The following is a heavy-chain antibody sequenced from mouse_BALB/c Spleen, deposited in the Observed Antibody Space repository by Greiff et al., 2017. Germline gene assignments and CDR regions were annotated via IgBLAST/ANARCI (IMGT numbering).Heavy chain of an antibody. V-gene: IGHV1-9*01. CDR3: AYRYEGTYYAMDY. J-gene: IGHJ4*01. CDR1: GYTFSSYW. CDR2: ILPGSGST. D-gene: IGHD2-14*01. Sequence: QVQLKESGAELMKPGASVKISCKATGYTFSSYWIEWVKQRPGHGLEWIGEILPGSGSTNYNEKFKGKATFTADTSSNTAYMQLSSLTSEDSAVYYCAYRYEGTYYAMDYWGQGTSVTVSS.